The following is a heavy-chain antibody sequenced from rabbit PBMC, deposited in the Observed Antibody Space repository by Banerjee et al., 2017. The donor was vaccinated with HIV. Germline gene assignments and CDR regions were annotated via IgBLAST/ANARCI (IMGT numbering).Heavy chain of an antibody. D-gene: IGHD4-1*01. CDR3: ARDRGDWGYYFTL. V-gene: IGHV1S40*01. CDR1: GLDFSSSYW. Sequence: QSLEESGGDLVKPGASLTLTCTASGLDFSSSYWMCWVRQAPGKGLEWIACIDAGSSGSTYYASWAKGRFTISKTSSTTVTLQMTSLTAADTATYFCARDRGDWGYYFTLWGQGTLVTVS. J-gene: IGHJ4*01. CDR2: IDAGSSGST.